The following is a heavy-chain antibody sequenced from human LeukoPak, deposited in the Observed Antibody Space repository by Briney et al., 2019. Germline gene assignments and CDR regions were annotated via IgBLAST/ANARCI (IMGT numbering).Heavy chain of an antibody. Sequence: GRSLRLSCAASGFTFSSYVIHWVRQAPGKGLEWVTMISYDGSNKYYADSVKGRFTISRDNPKNTLYLQMNSLRAEDTALYYCAKDYYGSGSHLTGMDVWGQGTTVTVSS. CDR3: AKDYYGSGSHLTGMDV. V-gene: IGHV3-30*18. CDR2: ISYDGSNK. J-gene: IGHJ6*02. D-gene: IGHD3-10*01. CDR1: GFTFSSYV.